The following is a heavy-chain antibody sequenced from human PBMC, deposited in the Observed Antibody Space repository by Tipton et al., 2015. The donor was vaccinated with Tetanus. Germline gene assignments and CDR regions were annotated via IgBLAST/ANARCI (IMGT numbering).Heavy chain of an antibody. D-gene: IGHD6-13*01. CDR3: AGVTAQRTELYFDH. CDR2: VYYSGST. V-gene: IGHV4-61*08. Sequence: TLSLTCNVSGGSINTGDYYWSWIRQSPGKGLEWIGHVYYSGSTNHNPPLKSRVTISMDRSKNQISLQLTSVTAADTAVYFCAGVTAQRTELYFDHWGQGTLVTVSS. J-gene: IGHJ4*02. CDR1: GGSINTGDYY.